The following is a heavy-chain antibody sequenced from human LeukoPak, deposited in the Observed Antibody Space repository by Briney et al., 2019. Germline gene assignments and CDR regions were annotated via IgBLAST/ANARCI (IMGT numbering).Heavy chain of an antibody. CDR3: ANHLEYCSTGSCSYFDY. CDR1: GFTFTSYS. V-gene: IGHV3-23*01. D-gene: IGHD2-15*01. J-gene: IGHJ4*02. CDR2: IGGGGGST. Sequence: GGSLRLSCAASGFTFTSYSMNWVRQAPGKGLEWVSTIGGGGGSTYYADSVKGRFTISRDNSKNTLYLQVNSLRADDTAVYYCANHLEYCSTGSCSYFDYWGQGTLVTVSS.